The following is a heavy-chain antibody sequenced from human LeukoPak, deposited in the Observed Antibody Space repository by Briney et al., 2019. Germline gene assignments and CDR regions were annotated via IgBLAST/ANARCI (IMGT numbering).Heavy chain of an antibody. J-gene: IGHJ5*02. CDR1: GFTVSSNY. CDR3: ARLRSSWRYDILTGLNWFDP. CDR2: IYSGGST. Sequence: GGSLRLSCAASGFTVSSNYMSWVRQAPGKGLEWVSVIYSGGSTYYADSVKGRFTISRDNSKNTLYLQMNSLRAEDTAVYYCARLRSSWRYDILTGLNWFDPWGQGTLVTVSS. V-gene: IGHV3-66*04. D-gene: IGHD3-9*01.